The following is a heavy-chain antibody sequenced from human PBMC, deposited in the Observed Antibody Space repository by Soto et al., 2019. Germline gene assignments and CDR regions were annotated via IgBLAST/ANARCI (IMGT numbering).Heavy chain of an antibody. CDR2: ISATTTYK. V-gene: IGHV3-21*01. J-gene: IGHJ2*01. D-gene: IGHD2-8*02. CDR1: GFTFDTYT. CDR3: ARGSASKSGHLWYFDL. Sequence: EVQVVESGGGLVKPGGSLRLSCTASGFTFDTYTMNWLRQAPGRGLEWVSSISATTTYKYYAASVEGRFTISRDNAKNSLYLQTNSLGAEDTAVYYCARGSASKSGHLWYFDLGGRGTLVTVSS.